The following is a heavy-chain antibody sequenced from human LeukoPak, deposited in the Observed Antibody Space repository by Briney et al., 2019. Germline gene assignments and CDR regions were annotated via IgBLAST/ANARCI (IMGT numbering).Heavy chain of an antibody. CDR3: AKEFYQYNWFDP. J-gene: IGHJ5*02. CDR1: GFTFSSYG. CDR2: IRYDGSNK. V-gene: IGHV3-30*02. D-gene: IGHD2/OR15-2a*01. Sequence: QPGGSLRLSCAASGFTFSSYGMHWVRQAPGKGLEWGAFIRYDGSNKYYADSVKGRFTISRDNSKNTLYLQMNSLRAEDTAVYYCAKEFYQYNWFDPWGQGTLVTVSS.